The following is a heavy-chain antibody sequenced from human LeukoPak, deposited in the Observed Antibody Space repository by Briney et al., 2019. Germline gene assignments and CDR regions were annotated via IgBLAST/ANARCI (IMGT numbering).Heavy chain of an antibody. D-gene: IGHD1-26*01. CDR2: IYHSGTT. CDR3: ARVSVGATRHFDY. CDR1: GGSISSGGYS. Sequence: PSETLSLTCAVSGGSISSGGYSWSWIRQPPGKGLEWIAFIYHSGTTTYNPSLRSRVTISVDTSKNQFSLKLSSVTAADTAVYYCARVSVGATRHFDYWGQGTRVTVSP. V-gene: IGHV4-61*08. J-gene: IGHJ4*01.